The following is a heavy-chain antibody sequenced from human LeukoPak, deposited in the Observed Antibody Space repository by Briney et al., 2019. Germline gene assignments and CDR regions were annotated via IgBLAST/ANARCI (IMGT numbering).Heavy chain of an antibody. CDR3: ARDAGAYFSSLGF. Sequence: GGSLRLSCAASGFTFSSYSMNWVRQAPGKGLEWVSSISSSSSYINYADSVKGRFTISRDSAKNSLYLQMNSLTAEDTAVYYCARDAGAYFSSLGFWGQGTLVTVSS. D-gene: IGHD1-26*01. J-gene: IGHJ4*02. CDR2: ISSSSSYI. CDR1: GFTFSSYS. V-gene: IGHV3-21*01.